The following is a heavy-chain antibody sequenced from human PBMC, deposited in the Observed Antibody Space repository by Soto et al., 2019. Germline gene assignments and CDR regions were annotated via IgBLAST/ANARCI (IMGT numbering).Heavy chain of an antibody. D-gene: IGHD3-10*01. Sequence: GASVKVSCKASGDTFTTYDINWVRQATGHGLEWMGWININSGNIGYAQRFHGRVTMTRDTAIRTAYMEVSSLRSDDTAVYYCARGRASGSYYLLDYWGQGTLVTVSS. CDR3: ARGRASGSYYLLDY. CDR2: ININSGNI. V-gene: IGHV1-8*01. J-gene: IGHJ4*02. CDR1: GDTFTTYD.